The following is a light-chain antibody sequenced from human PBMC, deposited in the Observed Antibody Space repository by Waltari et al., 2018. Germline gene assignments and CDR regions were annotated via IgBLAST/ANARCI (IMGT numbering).Light chain of an antibody. CDR1: SGSVSSSYY. J-gene: IGLJ1*01. CDR3: MLHMESGIYV. V-gene: IGLV8-61*01. Sequence: QTVVTQEPSFSVSPGGTVTLTCGLSSGSVSSSYYPSWYQQTPGQAPRTLIHSTDTRSSGVPDRFSGSILGNKAALTITGAQADDESDYHCMLHMESGIYVFGTVTKVTVL. CDR2: STD.